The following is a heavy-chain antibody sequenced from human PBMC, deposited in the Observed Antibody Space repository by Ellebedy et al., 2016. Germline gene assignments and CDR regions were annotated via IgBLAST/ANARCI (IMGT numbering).Heavy chain of an antibody. CDR1: GFTFSSYA. CDR3: RQGHYADY. CDR2: ISGNGDKR. J-gene: IGHJ4*02. V-gene: IGHV3-23*01. Sequence: GGSLRPSXAASGFTFSSYAMSWVRQAPGKGLEWVSTISGNGDKRDFADSVKGRFTISRDNSRNTLHMQMNNLRGEDTAVYYCRQGHYADYWSPGNLVTVSS.